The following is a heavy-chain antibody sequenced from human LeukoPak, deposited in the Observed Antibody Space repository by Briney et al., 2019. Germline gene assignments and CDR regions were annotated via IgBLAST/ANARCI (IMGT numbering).Heavy chain of an antibody. D-gene: IGHD5-24*01. J-gene: IGHJ6*04. CDR3: ARSASSDGYNYISGMDV. Sequence: KPGESLKISCKGSGYSFTSYWIGWVRPMPGKGLEWMGIIYPGDSDTRYSPSFQGQVTISADKSISTAYLQWSSLKASDTAMYYCARSASSDGYNYISGMDVWGKGTTVTVSS. CDR2: IYPGDSDT. V-gene: IGHV5-51*03. CDR1: GYSFTSYW.